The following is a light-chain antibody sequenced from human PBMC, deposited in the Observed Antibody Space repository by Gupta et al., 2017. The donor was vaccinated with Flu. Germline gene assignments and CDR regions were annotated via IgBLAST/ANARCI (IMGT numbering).Light chain of an antibody. J-gene: IGLJ2*01. CDR1: NFNIGKNY. V-gene: IGLV1-51*01. CDR3: GVWDSSLNVGL. Sequence: QSLLMQPASVSAAPGQKVSISCSGSNFNIGKNYVSWYQHFPGMAPKRLIYDDDQRPSGIPDRFSGSKSGTSATREIIGLQTGDVADDYCGVWDSSLNVGLVGGGTELTVL. CDR2: DDD.